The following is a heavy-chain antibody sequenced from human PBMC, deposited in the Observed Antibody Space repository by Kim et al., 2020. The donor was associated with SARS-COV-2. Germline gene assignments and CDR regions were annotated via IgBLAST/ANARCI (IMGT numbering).Heavy chain of an antibody. D-gene: IGHD3-16*02. CDR2: IYSGGST. J-gene: IGHJ3*02. CDR3: ARETRQAPYYDCIWGSYRHDAFDI. Sequence: GGSPRLSCAASGFTVTSNYMSWVRQAPGKGLEWVSVIYSGGSTYYADSVKGRFTISRDNSKNTLYLQMNSLRAEDTAVYYCARETRQAPYYDCIWGSYRHDAFDIWGQGTIVTVSS. V-gene: IGHV3-53*01. CDR1: GFTVTSNY.